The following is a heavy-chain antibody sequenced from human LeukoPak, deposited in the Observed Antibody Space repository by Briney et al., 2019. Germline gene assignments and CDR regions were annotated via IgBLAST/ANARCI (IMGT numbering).Heavy chain of an antibody. CDR3: AKSRGYSNSSPFDY. D-gene: IGHD6-6*01. J-gene: IGHJ4*02. V-gene: IGHV3-23*01. Sequence: GGSLRLSCAASGFTFNSYAMSGVRQAPGKGLEWVSGISGSGGNTYYADSVKGRFTISRDNSRNTLYLQMNSLTAEDTAVYYCAKSRGYSNSSPFDYWGQGTLVAVSS. CDR2: ISGSGGNT. CDR1: GFTFNSYA.